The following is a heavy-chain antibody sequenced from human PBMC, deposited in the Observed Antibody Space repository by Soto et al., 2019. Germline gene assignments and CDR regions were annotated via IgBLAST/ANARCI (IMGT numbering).Heavy chain of an antibody. J-gene: IGHJ4*02. Sequence: QVQLQESGPGLVKPSETLSLTCSVSGDSVSRPDSYWSWIRQPPGKGLEWIGYIFSSVSTEYNPSLRGRVIISVDTSKNQVSLKLRTVTAADTAVYFCARGMDNNKVGWWGQGTLVTVSA. CDR3: ARGMDNNKVGW. CDR1: GDSVSRPDSY. CDR2: IFSSVST. V-gene: IGHV4-61*08. D-gene: IGHD1-1*01.